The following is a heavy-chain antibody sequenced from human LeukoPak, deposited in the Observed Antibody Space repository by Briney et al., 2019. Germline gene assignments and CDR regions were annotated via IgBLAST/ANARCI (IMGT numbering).Heavy chain of an antibody. V-gene: IGHV3-48*03. CDR1: EFTFTSYE. D-gene: IGHD3-10*01. Sequence: GGSLRLSCAASEFTFTSYELNWVRQAPGKGLEWVSYISSSGNTISYADSVKGRFTISRDNAKNSLYLQMNSLRAEDTAVYYCARETMVRGVLNWFDPWGQGTLVTVSS. J-gene: IGHJ5*02. CDR3: ARETMVRGVLNWFDP. CDR2: ISSSGNTI.